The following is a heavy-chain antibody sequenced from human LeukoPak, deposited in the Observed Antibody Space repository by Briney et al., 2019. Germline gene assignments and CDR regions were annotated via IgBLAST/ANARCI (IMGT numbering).Heavy chain of an antibody. CDR3: ARMHYDILTGYYRPPHYFDY. CDR2: IYTSGST. D-gene: IGHD3-9*01. V-gene: IGHV4-61*02. J-gene: IGHJ4*02. CDR1: GGSISSGSYY. Sequence: KTSETLSLTCTVSGGSISSGSYYWSWIRQPAGKGLEWIGRIYTSGSTNYNPSLKSRVTISVDTSKNQFSLKLSSVTAADTAVYYCARMHYDILTGYYRPPHYFDYWGQGTLVTVSS.